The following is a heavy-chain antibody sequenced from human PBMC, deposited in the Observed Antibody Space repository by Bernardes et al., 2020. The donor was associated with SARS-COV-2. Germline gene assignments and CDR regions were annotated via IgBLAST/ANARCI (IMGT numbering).Heavy chain of an antibody. D-gene: IGHD1-26*01. Sequence: ASVKVSCKASAYTFTNYVIIWVRQAPGQGLEWMGWISAYNGNTDYAQKLQGRVTMTTDTSTSTAYLELRSLRYDDTAVYFCARDDGGSYCDYWGQGTLVTVSS. CDR2: ISAYNGNT. CDR1: AYTFTNYV. J-gene: IGHJ4*02. V-gene: IGHV1-18*01. CDR3: ARDDGGSYCDY.